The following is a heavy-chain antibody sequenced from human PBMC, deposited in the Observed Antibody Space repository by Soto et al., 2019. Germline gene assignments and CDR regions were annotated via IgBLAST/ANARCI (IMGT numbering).Heavy chain of an antibody. CDR3: ARAEGYTYGYLSY. CDR1: GYTFTSYA. Sequence: ASVKVSCKASGYTFTSYAMHWVRQAPGQRLEWMGWINAGNGNTKYSQKFQGRVTITRDTSASTAYMELSSLRSEDTAVYYCARAEGYTYGYLSYWGQGTLVTVSS. V-gene: IGHV1-3*01. CDR2: INAGNGNT. J-gene: IGHJ4*02. D-gene: IGHD5-18*01.